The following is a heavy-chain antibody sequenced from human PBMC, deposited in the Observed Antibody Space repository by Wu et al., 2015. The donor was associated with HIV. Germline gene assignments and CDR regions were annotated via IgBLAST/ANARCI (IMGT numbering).Heavy chain of an antibody. CDR2: LIVLFGTT. CDR3: ASGETLIMGTPDFSYYYGMDV. Sequence: QAQLVQFGTEVKKPGSSVKVTCKASGGIFSSNVFTWVRQAPGQGLEWMGSLIVLFGTTHYAQRLQGRVTIIVDESTGTGYMELSSLRPDDTAVYYCASGETLIMGTPDFSYYYGMDVWGQGDHGSPVSS. CDR1: GGIFSSNV. V-gene: IGHV1-69*15. D-gene: IGHD3-10*01. J-gene: IGHJ6*02.